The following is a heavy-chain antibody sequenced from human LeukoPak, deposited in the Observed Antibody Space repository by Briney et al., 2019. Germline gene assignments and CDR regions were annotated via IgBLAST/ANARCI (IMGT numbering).Heavy chain of an antibody. CDR3: ARETRYYDSSGYHAAFDY. V-gene: IGHV3-53*01. CDR1: GFTVSSNY. D-gene: IGHD3-22*01. Sequence: GGSLRLSCAASGFTVSSNYMSWVRQAPGKGLEWASVIYSGGSTYYADSVKGRFTISRDNSKNTLYLQMNSLRAEDTAVYYCARETRYYDSSGYHAAFDYWGQGTLVTVFS. CDR2: IYSGGST. J-gene: IGHJ4*02.